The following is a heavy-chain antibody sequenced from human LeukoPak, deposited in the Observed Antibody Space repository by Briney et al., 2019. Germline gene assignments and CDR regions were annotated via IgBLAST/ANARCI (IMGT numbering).Heavy chain of an antibody. D-gene: IGHD4/OR15-4a*01. Sequence: ETLSLTCTVSGGSISSSSYYWGWIRQPPGKGLEWVSGISGSGGSTYYADSVKGRFTISRDNSKNTLYLQMNSLRAEDTAVHYCARRAGAYSHPYDYWGQGTLVTVSS. CDR3: ARRAGAYSHPYDY. V-gene: IGHV3-23*01. CDR2: ISGSGGST. J-gene: IGHJ4*02. CDR1: GGSISSSSYY.